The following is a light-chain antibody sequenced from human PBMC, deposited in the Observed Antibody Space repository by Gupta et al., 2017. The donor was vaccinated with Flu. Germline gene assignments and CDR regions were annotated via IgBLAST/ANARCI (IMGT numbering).Light chain of an antibody. J-gene: IGKJ5*01. Sequence: DIQMTQSPSSLSASVGDRVTITCRASQSSSGYLNWYQQKPGKAPKLLIYEATTLQSGVPSRFSGRGYEADFSLTISGLQPEDFATYYCQQSYSISSFTFGQGTRLDIK. V-gene: IGKV1-39*01. CDR2: EAT. CDR1: QSSSGY. CDR3: QQSYSISSFT.